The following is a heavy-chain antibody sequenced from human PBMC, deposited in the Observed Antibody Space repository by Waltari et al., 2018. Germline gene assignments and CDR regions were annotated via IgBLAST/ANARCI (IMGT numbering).Heavy chain of an antibody. CDR1: GFTFSRYA. CDR3: ARETEEGFDY. CDR2: ISYDGSNK. Sequence: QVQLVESGGGVVQPGRSLRLSCAASGFTFSRYAMHWVRQAPGKGLEWVAVISYDGSNKYYADSVKGRFTISRDNSKNTLYLQMNSLRAEDTAVYYCARETEEGFDYWGQGTLVTVSS. D-gene: IGHD2-21*02. J-gene: IGHJ4*02. V-gene: IGHV3-30-3*01.